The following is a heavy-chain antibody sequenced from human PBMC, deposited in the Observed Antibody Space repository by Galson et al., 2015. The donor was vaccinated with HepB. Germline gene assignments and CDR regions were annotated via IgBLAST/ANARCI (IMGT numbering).Heavy chain of an antibody. J-gene: IGHJ6*02. CDR2: IRTKDYDGTP. CDR3: NRVTYGDGPAGYSGMDV. Sequence: SLRLSCATFGFTFGDYAMSWVRQAPGKGLEWLGLIRTKDYDGTPEYAASVKGRLTISRDDSRSIAYLQVNSLRTEDTAVYYCNRVTYGDGPAGYSGMDVWGQGTTVIVSS. CDR1: GFTFGDYA. D-gene: IGHD4-17*01. V-gene: IGHV3-49*04.